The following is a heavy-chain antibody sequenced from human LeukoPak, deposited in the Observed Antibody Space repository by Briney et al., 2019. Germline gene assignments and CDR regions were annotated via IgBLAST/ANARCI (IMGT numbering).Heavy chain of an antibody. V-gene: IGHV3-9*03. CDR2: ISWNSGSI. CDR3: AKALSIAAAGLPDAFDI. Sequence: PGRSLRLSCAASGFTFDDYAMHWVRQAPGKGLEWVSGISWNSGSIGYADSVKGRFTISRDNAKNSLYLQMNSLRAEDMALYYCAKALSIAAAGLPDAFDIWGQGTMVTVSS. CDR1: GFTFDDYA. D-gene: IGHD6-13*01. J-gene: IGHJ3*02.